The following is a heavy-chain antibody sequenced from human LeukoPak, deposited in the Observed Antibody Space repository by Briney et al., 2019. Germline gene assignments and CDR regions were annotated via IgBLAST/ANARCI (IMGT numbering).Heavy chain of an antibody. CDR1: GGSFSGYY. D-gene: IGHD3-9*01. Sequence: SETLSLTCAVYGGSFSGYYWSWIRQPPGKGLEWIGEINHSGSTNYNPSLKSRVTISVDTSKNQSSLKLSSVTAADTAVYYCARGLVGDILTGYYLDYWGQGTLVTVSS. V-gene: IGHV4-34*01. CDR2: INHSGST. CDR3: ARGLVGDILTGYYLDY. J-gene: IGHJ4*02.